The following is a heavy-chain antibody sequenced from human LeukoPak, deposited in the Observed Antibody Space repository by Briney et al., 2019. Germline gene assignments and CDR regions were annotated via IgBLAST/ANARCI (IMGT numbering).Heavy chain of an antibody. CDR2: ISSSGSTI. Sequence: GGSLRLSCAASGFTFSRYEMNWVRQAPGEGLVGVSYISSSGSTIYYADSVRGRFTISRDNARNSLYLQMNSPRAEDTAVYYCARDSSYYDSSGYWGDSWGQGTLVTVSS. CDR1: GFTFSRYE. CDR3: ARDSSYYDSSGYWGDS. D-gene: IGHD3-22*01. V-gene: IGHV3-48*03. J-gene: IGHJ4*02.